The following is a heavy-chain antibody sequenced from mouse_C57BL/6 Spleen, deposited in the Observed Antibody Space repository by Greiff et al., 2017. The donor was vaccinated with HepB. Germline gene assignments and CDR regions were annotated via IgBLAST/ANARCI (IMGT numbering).Heavy chain of an antibody. CDR2: ISYSGST. D-gene: IGHD2-4*01. Sequence: EVQRVESGPGMVKPSQSLSLTCTVPGYSITSGYDWHWIRHFPGNKLEWMGYISYSGSTNYNPSLNSRISITHDTSKNHFFLKLNSVTTEDTATYYCARSAYDYGPFAYWGQGTLVTVSA. J-gene: IGHJ3*01. CDR1: GYSITSGYD. CDR3: ARSAYDYGPFAY. V-gene: IGHV3-1*01.